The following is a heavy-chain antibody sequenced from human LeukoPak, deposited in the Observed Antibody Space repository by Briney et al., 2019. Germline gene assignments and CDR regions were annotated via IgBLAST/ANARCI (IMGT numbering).Heavy chain of an antibody. J-gene: IGHJ4*02. V-gene: IGHV4-30-2*01. CDR2: IYHSGST. D-gene: IGHD3-22*01. CDR1: GGSISSGGYS. CDR3: ASGYYDSSGYYLDY. Sequence: SETLSLTFAVSGGSISSGGYSWSWIRQPPGKGLEWIGYIYHSGSTYYNPSLKSRVTISVDKSKNQFSLKLSSVTAADTAVYYGASGYYDSSGYYLDYWGQGTLVTVSS.